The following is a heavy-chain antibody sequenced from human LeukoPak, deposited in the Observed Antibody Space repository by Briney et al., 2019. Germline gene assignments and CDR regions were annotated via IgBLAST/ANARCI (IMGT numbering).Heavy chain of an antibody. V-gene: IGHV3-23*01. J-gene: IGHJ4*02. CDR2: ISGSGGST. Sequence: GGSLRLSCAASGFTFSSYAMSWVRQAPGKGLEWVSAISGSGGSTYYADSVKGRFTISRDNSKNTLYLQMNSLRAEDTAVYYCAKGYYYDSSGYYPPPDWGQGTLVTVSS. CDR1: GFTFSSYA. CDR3: AKGYYYDSSGYYPPPD. D-gene: IGHD3-22*01.